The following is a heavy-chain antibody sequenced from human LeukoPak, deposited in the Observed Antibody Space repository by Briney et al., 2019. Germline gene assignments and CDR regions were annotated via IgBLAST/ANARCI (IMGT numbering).Heavy chain of an antibody. D-gene: IGHD1-26*01. V-gene: IGHV3-21*01. CDR3: ARDPYSGNYGNYYYYYMDV. CDR1: GFTFNNYN. J-gene: IGHJ6*03. Sequence: GGTLRLSCAASGFTFNNYNMNWVRQAPGKALEWVSSITSSGTYIFYADSVKGRFTISRDNAKNSLYLQMNSLGPEDTAVYYCARDPYSGNYGNYYYYYMDVWGKGTTVTISS. CDR2: ITSSGTYI.